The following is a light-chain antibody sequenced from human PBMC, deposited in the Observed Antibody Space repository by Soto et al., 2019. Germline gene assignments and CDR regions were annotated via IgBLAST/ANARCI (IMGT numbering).Light chain of an antibody. Sequence: IVMTQSPRSMSVTTGESASIXXMSXARLLHKNGYNYVDWYMQKPGQPPKXXIYWASTRESGVPDRFSGSGAGTDFTLTISSLQAEDVAVYYCQQYYSTPRTFGQGTKVDI. J-gene: IGKJ1*01. CDR2: WAS. V-gene: IGKV4-1*01. CDR3: QQYYSTPRT. CDR1: ARLLHKNGYNY.